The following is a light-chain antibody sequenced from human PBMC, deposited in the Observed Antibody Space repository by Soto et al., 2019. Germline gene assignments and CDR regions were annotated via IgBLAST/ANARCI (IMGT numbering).Light chain of an antibody. CDR1: VGGIAYNS. J-gene: IGLJ2*01. Sequence: NFMLTQPHSVSESPGKTVIISCTRSVGGIAYNSVQWYQQRPGSAPTTVIYDNNQRPSGVPDRFSGSKSGTSASLAITGLQAEDEADYYCQSYDNSLTVVVFGGGTKLTVL. V-gene: IGLV6-57*04. CDR3: QSYDNSLTVVV. CDR2: DNN.